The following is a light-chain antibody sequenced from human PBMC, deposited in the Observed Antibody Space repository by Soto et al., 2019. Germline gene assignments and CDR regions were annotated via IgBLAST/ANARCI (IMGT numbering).Light chain of an antibody. Sequence: EIVLTQSPGTLSLSPGESATLSCRSNQVVSSSYLAWYQQKPGQAPRLLIYHASDRATGVPDRFSGSGSGTDVALTITRLEPEDFSLLYCQQYGTFPFSFGQGTKLELK. V-gene: IGKV3-20*01. J-gene: IGKJ2*01. CDR3: QQYGTFPFS. CDR2: HAS. CDR1: QVVSSSY.